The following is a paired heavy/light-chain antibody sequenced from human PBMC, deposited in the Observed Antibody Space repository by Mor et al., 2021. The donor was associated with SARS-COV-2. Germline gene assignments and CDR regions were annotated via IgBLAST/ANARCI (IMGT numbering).Light chain of an antibody. Sequence: SYVLTQPPSVSVAPGQTARITCGGNNIGSKSVHWYQQKPGQAPVLVVYDDSDRPSGIPERFSGSNSGNTATLTISRVEAGDEADYYCQVWDSSSDHLVVFGGGTKLTVL. CDR3: QVWDSSSDHLVV. CDR1: NIGSKS. V-gene: IGLV3-21*02. CDR2: DDS. J-gene: IGLJ2*01.
Heavy chain of an antibody. CDR3: ARRVRGVITGPHPEYYFDY. CDR2: IYYSGST. D-gene: IGHD3-22*01. J-gene: IGHJ4*02. CDR1: GGSISSSSYY. Sequence: QLQLQESGPGLVKPSETLSLTCTVSGGSISSSSYYWGWIRQPPGKGLEWIGSIYYSGSTYYNPSLKSRVTISVDTSKNQFSLKLSSVTAADTAVYYCARRVRGVITGPHPEYYFDYWGQGTLVTVSS. V-gene: IGHV4-39*01.